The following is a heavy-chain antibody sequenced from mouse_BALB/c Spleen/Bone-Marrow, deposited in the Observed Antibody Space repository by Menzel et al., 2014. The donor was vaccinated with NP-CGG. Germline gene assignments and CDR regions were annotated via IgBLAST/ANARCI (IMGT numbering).Heavy chain of an antibody. CDR3: ARWLPLAY. D-gene: IGHD2-2*01. J-gene: IGHJ3*01. Sequence: DVQLQESGAELVKPGASVKLSCTASGFNIKDTYMHWVKQRPEQGLEWIGRIDPANGNTKYDPKSQGKATITADTSSNTAYLQLSSLTSEDTAVYYCARWLPLAYWGQGTLVTVSA. CDR1: GFNIKDTY. CDR2: IDPANGNT. V-gene: IGHV14-3*02.